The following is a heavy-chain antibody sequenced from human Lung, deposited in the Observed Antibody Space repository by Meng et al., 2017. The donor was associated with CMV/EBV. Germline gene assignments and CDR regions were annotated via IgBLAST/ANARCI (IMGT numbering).Heavy chain of an antibody. CDR1: GYTFTSYA. V-gene: IGHV7-4-1*02. Sequence: VELVQSGSVIKKTGASVKVSSRASGYTFTSYAMNWVRHAAGQGLEWMAWINTNTVNPTYAQGFTGRLVFSLDTSFSTAYLQISSLKAADTAVYYCARLYCSGGSCYTIDYWGQGTLVTVSS. CDR3: ARLYCSGGSCYTIDY. D-gene: IGHD2-15*01. J-gene: IGHJ4*02. CDR2: INTNTVNP.